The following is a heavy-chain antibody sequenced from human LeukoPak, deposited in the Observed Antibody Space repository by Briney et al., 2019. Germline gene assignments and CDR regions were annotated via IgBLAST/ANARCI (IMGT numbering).Heavy chain of an antibody. Sequence: GASVKVSCKASGYTFTGYYMHWVRQAPGQGLEWMGWINPNSGGTNYAQKFQGRVTMTRDTSISTAYMELSRLRSEDTAVYYCARFPHYYGSGTVFNFDYWGQGTLVTVSS. CDR2: INPNSGGT. CDR1: GYTFTGYY. CDR3: ARFPHYYGSGTVFNFDY. V-gene: IGHV1-2*02. J-gene: IGHJ4*02. D-gene: IGHD3-10*01.